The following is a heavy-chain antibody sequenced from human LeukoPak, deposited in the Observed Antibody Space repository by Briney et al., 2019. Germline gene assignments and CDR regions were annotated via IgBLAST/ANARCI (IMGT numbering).Heavy chain of an antibody. CDR1: GKSLSESS. D-gene: IGHD3-3*01. Sequence: ASVKVSCKVSGKSLSESSMHWVRQAPGKGLEWMGGFDSENGDTTYAQKFQGRVTMTEDTSSDTAYMEMRGLRYEDTAVYYCAMGWYEFENWGQGTLVTVSS. J-gene: IGHJ4*02. V-gene: IGHV1-24*01. CDR2: FDSENGDT. CDR3: AMGWYEFEN.